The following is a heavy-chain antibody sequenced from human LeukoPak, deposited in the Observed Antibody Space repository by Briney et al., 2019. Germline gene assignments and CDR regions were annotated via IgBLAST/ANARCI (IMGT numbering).Heavy chain of an antibody. CDR2: IYHSGST. J-gene: IGHJ4*02. D-gene: IGHD4-17*01. Sequence: SETLSLTCTVSGYSISSGYYWGWIRQPPGQGLEWIGSIYHSGSTYYNPSLKSRVTISVDTSKNQFSLNLTSVTAADTAVYYCARMAPYGDYLHDYWGQGTLVTVSS. CDR3: ARMAPYGDYLHDY. CDR1: GYSISSGYY. V-gene: IGHV4-38-2*02.